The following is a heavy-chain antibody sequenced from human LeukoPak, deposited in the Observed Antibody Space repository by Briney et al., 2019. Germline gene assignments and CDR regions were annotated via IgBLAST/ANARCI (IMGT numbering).Heavy chain of an antibody. CDR3: AKATDHSRGYGMDV. J-gene: IGHJ6*02. Sequence: PGGSLRLSCAASGFTFDSYAMNWVRQAPGKGLEWVSSISGGSGTTYYADSVKGRFTISRDNSKNTLYLQMNSLRAEDTAVYYCAKATDHSRGYGMDVWGQGTTVTVSS. V-gene: IGHV3-23*01. CDR2: ISGGSGTT. D-gene: IGHD6-13*01. CDR1: GFTFDSYA.